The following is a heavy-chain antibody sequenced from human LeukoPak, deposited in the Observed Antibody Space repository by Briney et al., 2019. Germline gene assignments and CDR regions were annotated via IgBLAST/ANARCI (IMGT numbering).Heavy chain of an antibody. J-gene: IGHJ4*02. CDR1: GGTLSSYA. V-gene: IGHV1-69*06. CDR2: IIPIFGTA. D-gene: IGHD4-17*01. CDR3: ARDPGKGYGDYYFDY. Sequence: SVKVSCKASGGTLSSYAISWVRQAPGQGLEWMGGIIPIFGTANYAQKFQGRVTITADKSTSTAYMELSSLRSEDTAVYYCARDPGKGYGDYYFDYWGQGTLVTVSS.